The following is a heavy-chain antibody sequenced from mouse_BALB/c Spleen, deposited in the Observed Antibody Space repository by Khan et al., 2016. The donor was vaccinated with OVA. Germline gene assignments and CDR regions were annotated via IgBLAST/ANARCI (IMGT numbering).Heavy chain of an antibody. CDR1: GYTFSNYW. V-gene: IGHV1-9*01. J-gene: IGHJ4*01. CDR2: ILPGSDTI. CDR3: ARGAGTTYGMDY. Sequence: QVQLKQSGAELMKPGASVKISCKSTGYTFSNYWIEWVQQRPGHGLEWIGEILPGSDTIHHNEKFKGKATFTADPSSNTAYIQLSSLTSEDSAVYYWARGAGTTYGMDYWGQGTSVTVSS. D-gene: IGHD4-1*01.